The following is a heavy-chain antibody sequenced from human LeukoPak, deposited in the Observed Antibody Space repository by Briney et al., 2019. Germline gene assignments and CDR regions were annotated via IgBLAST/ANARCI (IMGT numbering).Heavy chain of an antibody. CDR2: ISAYNGNT. Sequence: GASVKVSCKASGYTFTSYGISWVRQAPGQGLEWIGWISAYNGNTNYAQKLQGRVTMTTDTSTSTAYMELRSLRSDDTAVYYCARDLPDTAMVTPFDYWGQGTLVTVSS. D-gene: IGHD5-18*01. CDR3: ARDLPDTAMVTPFDY. J-gene: IGHJ4*02. CDR1: GYTFTSYG. V-gene: IGHV1-18*04.